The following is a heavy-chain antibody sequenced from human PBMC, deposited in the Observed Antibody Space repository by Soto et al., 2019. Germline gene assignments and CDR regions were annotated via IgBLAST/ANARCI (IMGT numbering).Heavy chain of an antibody. J-gene: IGHJ6*02. Sequence: ASVKVSCKASGYTFTGYYMHWVRQAPGQGLEWMGWINPNSGGTNYAQKFQGWVTMTRDTSISTAYMELSRLRSDDTAVYYCAKELSHPPSLRNTVTKYGMDVWGQGTTVTVSS. V-gene: IGHV1-2*04. D-gene: IGHD4-4*01. CDR1: GYTFTGYY. CDR3: AKELSHPPSLRNTVTKYGMDV. CDR2: INPNSGGT.